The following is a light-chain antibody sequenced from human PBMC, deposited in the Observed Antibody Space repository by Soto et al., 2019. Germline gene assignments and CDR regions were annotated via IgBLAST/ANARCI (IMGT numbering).Light chain of an antibody. CDR3: QQRSDWPTT. J-gene: IGKJ5*01. CDR2: DAS. CDR1: QSVSSY. Sequence: EIVLTQSPATLSLSPGERATLSCRASQSVSSYLAWYQQKPGQAPRLLIYDASKRATGIPARFSGSGSGTDFTLTISSLEPEDFAVYFCQQRSDWPTTFGQGTRLEIK. V-gene: IGKV3-11*01.